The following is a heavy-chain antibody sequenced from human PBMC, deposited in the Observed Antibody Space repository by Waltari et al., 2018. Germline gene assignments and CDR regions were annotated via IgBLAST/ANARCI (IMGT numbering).Heavy chain of an antibody. CDR2: KWYDGSQK. Sequence: QEQLVESGGGVVQPGRSLRLSCAASGIIFSAERMHWVRQAPGKGLEWVAVKWYDGSQKYYGDSVKGRFTISRDNSKNTLYLEMNSLRAEDTAVYYCARDLGSSGRYVGEYYHYGMDVWGQGTTVIVSS. CDR1: GIIFSAER. D-gene: IGHD6-19*01. V-gene: IGHV3-33*01. CDR3: ARDLGSSGRYVGEYYHYGMDV. J-gene: IGHJ6*02.